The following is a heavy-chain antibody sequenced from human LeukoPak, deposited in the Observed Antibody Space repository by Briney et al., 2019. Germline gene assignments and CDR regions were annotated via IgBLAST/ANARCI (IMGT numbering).Heavy chain of an antibody. D-gene: IGHD2-15*01. CDR3: AKGRALGVVAALNY. J-gene: IGHJ4*02. Sequence: PGGSLRLSCAASGFSFTNYAMGWVRQAPGKGLEWVSAISASGANTYYADSVKGRFTISRDNSKNTLYLQMNSLRADDTAVYYCAKGRALGVVAALNYWGQGTVVTVSS. CDR2: ISASGANT. V-gene: IGHV3-23*01. CDR1: GFSFTNYA.